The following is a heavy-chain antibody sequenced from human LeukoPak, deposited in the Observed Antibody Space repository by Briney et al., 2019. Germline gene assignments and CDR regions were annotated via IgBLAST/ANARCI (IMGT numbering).Heavy chain of an antibody. CDR3: ARSNRDAFDM. CDR2: ISSSGTTK. J-gene: IGHJ3*02. Sequence: GGSLRLSCAASGFTFSDYYMSWIRQAPGKGLEWVSYISSSGTTKYYADSVKGRFTLSRDNAKKSLSLQMNSLRAEDTAIYYCARSNRDAFDMWGQGTVVTVSS. CDR1: GFTFSDYY. D-gene: IGHD2/OR15-2a*01. V-gene: IGHV3-11*04.